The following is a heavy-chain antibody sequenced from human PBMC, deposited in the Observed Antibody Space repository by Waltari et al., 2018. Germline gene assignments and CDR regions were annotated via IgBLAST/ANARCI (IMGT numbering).Heavy chain of an antibody. CDR2: IRSSSSYI. CDR3: ARDPSLYDILTGYLEGYFDY. V-gene: IGHV3-21*01. CDR1: GFTFSSYS. Sequence: EVQLVESGGGLVKPGGSLRLSCAASGFTFSSYSMNWVRQAPGKGLEWVSSIRSSSSYIYYADSVKGRFTISRDNAKNSLYLQMNSLRAEDTAVYYCARDPSLYDILTGYLEGYFDYWGQGTLVTVSS. J-gene: IGHJ4*02. D-gene: IGHD3-9*01.